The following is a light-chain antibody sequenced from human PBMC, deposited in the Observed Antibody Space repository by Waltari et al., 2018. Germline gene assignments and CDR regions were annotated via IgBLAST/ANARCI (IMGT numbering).Light chain of an antibody. CDR3: ATWDDTLNVWM. CDR2: RKN. Sequence: QSVLTQPPSASGTPGQRVTIACSGGTSNIGANTVNWYQQLPGTAPKLLIYRKNRRPAGGPDRVSGSKSGTSASLAISGLQSEDEADYYCATWDDTLNVWMFGGGTKLTVL. CDR1: TSNIGANT. J-gene: IGLJ3*02. V-gene: IGLV1-44*01.